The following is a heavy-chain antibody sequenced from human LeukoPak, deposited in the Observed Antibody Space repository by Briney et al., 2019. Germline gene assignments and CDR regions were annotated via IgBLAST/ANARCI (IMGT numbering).Heavy chain of an antibody. Sequence: GGSLRLSCAASGFTFSSYGMHWVRQAPGKGLEWVAVTWYDGSNKYYADSVKGRFTISRDNSKNTLYLQMNSLRAEDTAVYYCARANPESCGGDCYSLYGYYGMDVWGQGTTVTVSS. V-gene: IGHV3-33*01. D-gene: IGHD2-21*02. CDR3: ARANPESCGGDCYSLYGYYGMDV. CDR2: TWYDGSNK. CDR1: GFTFSSYG. J-gene: IGHJ6*02.